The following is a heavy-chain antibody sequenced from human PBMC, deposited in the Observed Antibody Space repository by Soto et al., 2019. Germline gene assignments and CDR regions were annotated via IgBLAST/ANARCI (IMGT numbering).Heavy chain of an antibody. D-gene: IGHD3-22*01. J-gene: IGHJ1*01. CDR2: ISYTGST. CDR3: ARDPDYYEAPYFQH. V-gene: IGHV4-59*01. CDR1: GGSISGYS. Sequence: PSETLSLTCTVSGGSISGYSWSWIRQPPGKGLEYIGYISYTGSTNYNPSLKSRVTISVDTSKNQFSLKLSSVTAADTAVYYCARDPDYYEAPYFQHWGQGTLVTVSS.